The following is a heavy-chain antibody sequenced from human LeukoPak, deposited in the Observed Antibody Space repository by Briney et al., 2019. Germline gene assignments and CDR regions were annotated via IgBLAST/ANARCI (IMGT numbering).Heavy chain of an antibody. CDR1: GGSISSYY. J-gene: IGHJ4*02. D-gene: IGHD3-22*01. CDR3: ARHFYDRDFDY. V-gene: IGHV4-59*01. Sequence: SETLSLTCTVSGGSISSYYWSWIWQPPGKGLEWIGYIYYSGSTNYNPSLKSRVTISLDTSKNQFSLKLSSVTAADTAVYYCARHFYDRDFDYWGQGSLVTVSS. CDR2: IYYSGST.